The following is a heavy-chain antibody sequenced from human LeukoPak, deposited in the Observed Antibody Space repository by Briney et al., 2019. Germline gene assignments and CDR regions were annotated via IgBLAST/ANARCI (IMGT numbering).Heavy chain of an antibody. V-gene: IGHV3-23*01. CDR1: GFAFSSYA. J-gene: IGHJ6*03. Sequence: PGGSLRLSCAASGFAFSSYAMNWVRQAPGKGLEWVSGISGRGGSTYYADSVKGRFTISRDNSKNTLYLQMNSLRAEDTAVYYCARVPSSYGSGGFYSRRKFYYYMDVWGKGTTVTVSS. CDR3: ARVPSSYGSGGFYSRRKFYYYMDV. CDR2: ISGRGGST. D-gene: IGHD3-10*01.